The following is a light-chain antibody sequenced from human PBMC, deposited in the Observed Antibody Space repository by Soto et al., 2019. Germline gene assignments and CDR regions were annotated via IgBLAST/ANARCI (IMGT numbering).Light chain of an antibody. Sequence: QSALTQPASVSGSPGQSITISCTGTSNDIGGYNYVSWLQQHPGEAPKLIIYEVSNRPSGVSNRFSGSKSGNTASLTITGLQPEDEASYYCTSYTITHIPVIFGGRTQLTVL. J-gene: IGLJ2*01. V-gene: IGLV2-14*01. CDR3: TSYTITHIPVI. CDR2: EVS. CDR1: SNDIGGYNY.